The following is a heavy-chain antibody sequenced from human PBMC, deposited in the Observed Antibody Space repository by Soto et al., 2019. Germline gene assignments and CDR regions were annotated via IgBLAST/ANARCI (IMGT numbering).Heavy chain of an antibody. J-gene: IGHJ6*02. CDR3: ARELVVVAATTYYYYYGMDV. CDR2: IIPIFGTA. CDR1: GGTFSSYA. D-gene: IGHD2-15*01. V-gene: IGHV1-69*12. Sequence: QVQLVQSGAEVKKPGSSVKVSCKASGGTFSSYAISWVRQAPGQGLEWMGGIIPIFGTANYAQKFQGRVTITADESTSTAYMELSSLRSEDTAVYYCARELVVVAATTYYYYYGMDVWGQGTTVTVSS.